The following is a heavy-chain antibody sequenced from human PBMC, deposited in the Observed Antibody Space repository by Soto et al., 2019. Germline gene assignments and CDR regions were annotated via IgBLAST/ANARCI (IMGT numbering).Heavy chain of an antibody. CDR3: AREQVPGIEPLGY. D-gene: IGHD1-1*01. CDR2: INPNTGDT. V-gene: IGHV1-2*02. Sequence: ASVKVSCKASGYTFTDSYIHWVRQAPGQGLEWMGWINPNTGDTNYAQKFKDRVAMARDTSISTAYMELSSLRYDDSALYYCAREQVPGIEPLGYWGQGALVTVSS. CDR1: GYTFTDSY. J-gene: IGHJ4*02.